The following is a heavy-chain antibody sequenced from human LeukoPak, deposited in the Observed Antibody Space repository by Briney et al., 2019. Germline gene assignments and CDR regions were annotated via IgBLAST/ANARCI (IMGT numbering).Heavy chain of an antibody. CDR2: ISGSGGST. D-gene: IGHD6-19*01. Sequence: GGTLRLSCAASGFTFSSYGMSWVRQAPGKGLEWVSAISGSGGSTYYADSVKGRFTISRDNSKNTLYLQMNSLRAEDTAVYYCANNGGGSGWFLFDYWGQGTLVTVSS. J-gene: IGHJ4*02. CDR1: GFTFSSYG. CDR3: ANNGGGSGWFLFDY. V-gene: IGHV3-23*01.